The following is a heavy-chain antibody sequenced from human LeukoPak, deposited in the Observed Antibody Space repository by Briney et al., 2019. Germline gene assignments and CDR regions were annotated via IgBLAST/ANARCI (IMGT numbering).Heavy chain of an antibody. J-gene: IGHJ6*03. V-gene: IGHV4-59*08. D-gene: IGHD3-10*01. CDR1: GASLSDDY. CDR3: ARRRPAPMVHQEEDQQYYMDV. Sequence: SETLSLTCSVSGASLSDDYWSWIRQPPGKGLEWIGYINYGGSTNYNPSLKSRVTMSVDTSKNQFSLNLSSVSAADTAVYYCARRRPAPMVHQEEDQQYYMDVWGTGTTVTVSS. CDR2: INYGGST.